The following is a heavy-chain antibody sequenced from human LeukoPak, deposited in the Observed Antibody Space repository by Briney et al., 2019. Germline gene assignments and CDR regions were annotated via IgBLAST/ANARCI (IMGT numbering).Heavy chain of an antibody. CDR1: GDSISSGDYY. CDR2: ISSSGST. Sequence: SETLSLTCTVSGDSISSGDYYWSWIRQPAGKGLEWIGRISSSGSTNYNPSLKSRVTISLDMSKNQFSLKLTSVTAAETAVYYCAREGRYRYGYNEYHLYMDIWGKGTTVTVSS. D-gene: IGHD5-18*01. J-gene: IGHJ6*03. CDR3: AREGRYRYGYNEYHLYMDI. V-gene: IGHV4-61*02.